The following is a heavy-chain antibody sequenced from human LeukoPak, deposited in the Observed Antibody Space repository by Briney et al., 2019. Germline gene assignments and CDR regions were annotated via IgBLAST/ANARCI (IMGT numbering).Heavy chain of an antibody. CDR1: GGTFSSYT. Sequence: ASVKVSCKASGGTFSSYTISGLRQAPGQGLEWMVRIIPILGIANYAQKFQGRVTITADKSTSTASMELSSLRSEDTAVYYCARGDPSHYDYSNYAGVWGQGTLVTVSS. D-gene: IGHD4-11*01. CDR3: ARGDPSHYDYSNYAGV. V-gene: IGHV1-69*02. J-gene: IGHJ4*02. CDR2: IIPILGIA.